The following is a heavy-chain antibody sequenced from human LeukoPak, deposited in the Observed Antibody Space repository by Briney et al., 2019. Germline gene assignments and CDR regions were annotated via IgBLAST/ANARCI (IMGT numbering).Heavy chain of an antibody. V-gene: IGHV1-2*02. J-gene: IGHJ4*02. CDR2: INPNSGGT. Sequence: GASVKVSCKPSGYTFSGYYMHWVRQAPGQGLEWMGWINPNSGGTNYAQKFQGRVTMTRDTSISTAYMELSRLRSDDTAVFYCASQNCYSGNCYFQFWGQGTLVTVSS. CDR3: ASQNCYSGNCYFQF. D-gene: IGHD2-15*01. CDR1: GYTFSGYY.